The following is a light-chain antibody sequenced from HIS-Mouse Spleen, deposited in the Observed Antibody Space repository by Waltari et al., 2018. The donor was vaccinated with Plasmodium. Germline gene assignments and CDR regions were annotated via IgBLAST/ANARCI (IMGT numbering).Light chain of an antibody. J-gene: IGLJ2*01. CDR1: SSDVGGYTS. CDR3: SSYTSSSTVV. Sequence: QSALTQPASVSGSPGQSITISCTGTSSDVGGYTSFYWYQQHPGKAPKLMIYDVSNRPSGVSNRFSGSKSGNTASLTISGLQAEDEADYYCSSYTSSSTVVFGGGTKLTVL. CDR2: DVS. V-gene: IGLV2-14*03.